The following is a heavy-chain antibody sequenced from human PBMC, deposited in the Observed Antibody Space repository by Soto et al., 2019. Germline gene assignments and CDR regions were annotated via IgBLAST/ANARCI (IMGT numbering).Heavy chain of an antibody. D-gene: IGHD2-15*01. CDR1: GGTLSSYT. Sequence: ASVKVSCKASGGTLSSYTISWVRQAPGQGLEWMGRMIPNSGNAGYAQKFQGRVTITGNTSIRTAYIDLSSLSSDDTAVYYCARVMLGGHSDYWGQGTLVTVSS. V-gene: IGHV1-8*03. CDR2: MIPNSGNA. J-gene: IGHJ4*02. CDR3: ARVMLGGHSDY.